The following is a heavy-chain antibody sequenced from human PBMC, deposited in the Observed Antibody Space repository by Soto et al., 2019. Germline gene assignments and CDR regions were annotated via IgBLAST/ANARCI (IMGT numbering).Heavy chain of an antibody. CDR2: IFNSGNP. V-gene: IGHV4-30-4*01. J-gene: IGHJ6*01. Sequence: SETLSLTCSVSCGSISIGYYYWCCFRQTPEKGRGLNGHIFNSGNPYHNPSRKSRLIISIETSKTQFSLKVGSVTAADTAVYYCDSTSLYGMDGWGQGTTVPVSS. CDR1: CGSISIGYYY. CDR3: DSTSLYGMDG.